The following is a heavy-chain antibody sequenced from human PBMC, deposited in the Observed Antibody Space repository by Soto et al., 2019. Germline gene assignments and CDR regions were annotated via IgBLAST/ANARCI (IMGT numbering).Heavy chain of an antibody. CDR1: GYTFTSYG. J-gene: IGHJ4*02. CDR2: INAGNGNT. CDR3: ARNSGYDLSLEY. V-gene: IGHV1-3*01. Sequence: ASVKVSCKASGYTFTSYGISWVRQAPGQGLEWMGWINAGNGNTKYSQKFQGRVTITRDTSASTAYMELSSLRSEDTAVYYCARNSGYDLSLEYWGQGTLVTVSS. D-gene: IGHD5-12*01.